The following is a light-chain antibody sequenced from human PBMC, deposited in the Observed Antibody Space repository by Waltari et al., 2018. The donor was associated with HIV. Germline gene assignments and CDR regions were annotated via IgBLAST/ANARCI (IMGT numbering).Light chain of an antibody. Sequence: QSALTQPASVSGSPGQSLTISCTGTSCDVGGYNLVSWYQQHPGKAPKLMIYEVSTRPSGVSNRFSGSKSGNTASLTIPGLQAEDEADYDCCAYAGSTTYVIFGGGTKLTVL. V-gene: IGLV2-23*02. CDR1: SCDVGGYNL. CDR2: EVS. CDR3: CAYAGSTTYVI. J-gene: IGLJ2*01.